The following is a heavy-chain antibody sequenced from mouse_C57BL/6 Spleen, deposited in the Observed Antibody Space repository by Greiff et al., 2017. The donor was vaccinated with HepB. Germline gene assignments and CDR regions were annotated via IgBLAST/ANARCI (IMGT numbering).Heavy chain of an antibody. CDR1: GFTFSDYG. Sequence: EVHLVESGGGLVKPGGSLKLSCAASGFTFSDYGMHWVRQAPEKGLEWVAYISSGSSTIYYADTVKGRFTISRDNAKNTLFLQMTSLRSEDTAMYYCARDSNYDAMDYWGQGTSVTVSS. J-gene: IGHJ4*01. V-gene: IGHV5-17*01. CDR2: ISSGSSTI. D-gene: IGHD2-5*01. CDR3: ARDSNYDAMDY.